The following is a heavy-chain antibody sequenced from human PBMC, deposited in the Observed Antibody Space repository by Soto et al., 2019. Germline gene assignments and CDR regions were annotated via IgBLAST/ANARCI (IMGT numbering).Heavy chain of an antibody. D-gene: IGHD2-15*01. Sequence: GESLKISCQVSGYRFTTYWIGWVRQKPGKGLEWMGIIDPGDSDTRYSPAFQGQVTISADKSISTAYLQWSSLKASDSAMYYCARRLGYSSGPIDYWGQGTLVTVSS. CDR2: IDPGDSDT. CDR3: ARRLGYSSGPIDY. CDR1: GYRFTTYW. V-gene: IGHV5-51*01. J-gene: IGHJ4*02.